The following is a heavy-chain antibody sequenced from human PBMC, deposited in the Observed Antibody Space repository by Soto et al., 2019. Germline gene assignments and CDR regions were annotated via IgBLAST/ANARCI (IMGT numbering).Heavy chain of an antibody. CDR2: ITQDGGQE. Sequence: EVQLVESGGDLVRPGGSLRLSCAASGFTFNGRWMSWVRQAPGKGLEWVASITQDGGQEYYVASVKGRFTISRDNAKDSLFLHRNSLTAEDTAVYYCAKDGGQLVPGAYYYYGMDVWGQGTTVTVSS. J-gene: IGHJ6*02. CDR3: AKDGGQLVPGAYYYYGMDV. CDR1: GFTFNGRW. D-gene: IGHD6-6*01. V-gene: IGHV3-7*03.